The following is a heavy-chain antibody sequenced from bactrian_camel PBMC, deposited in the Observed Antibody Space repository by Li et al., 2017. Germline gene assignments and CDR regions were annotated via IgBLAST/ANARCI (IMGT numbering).Heavy chain of an antibody. Sequence: HVQLVESGGGSAQAGGSLRLTCEVRYGGNCLGWFRQAPGKEREGVASLDTDGTTNYADSVKGRFTISQDNAKSTLYLQMNNLRPEDTARYYCARGFDRGNDGFCRPNLTGHGTQVTVS. CDR2: LDTDGTT. CDR1: YGGNC. J-gene: IGHJ4*01. D-gene: IGHD3*01. V-gene: IGHV3S53*01.